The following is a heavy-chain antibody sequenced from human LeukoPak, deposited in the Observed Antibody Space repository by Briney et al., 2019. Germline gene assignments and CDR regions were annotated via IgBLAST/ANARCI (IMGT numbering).Heavy chain of an antibody. V-gene: IGHV1-69*04. Sequence: ASGKVSCKAFGGTFGGYAIGWVGQAPGKGLGWMGRIIPILGIANYAQKFQSRVTITADKSTSTAYMELSSLRSEDTAVYYCARVEAGLYYFDYWGQGTLVTVSS. CDR3: ARVEAGLYYFDY. CDR1: GGTFGGYA. J-gene: IGHJ4*02. D-gene: IGHD3-3*01. CDR2: IIPILGIA.